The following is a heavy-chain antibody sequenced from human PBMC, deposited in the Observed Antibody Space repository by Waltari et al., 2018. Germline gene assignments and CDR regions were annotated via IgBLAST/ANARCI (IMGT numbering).Heavy chain of an antibody. Sequence: EVQLLESGGGLVQPGGSLRLSCAASGSTFSSYAMSWVRQAPGKGLEWVSAISGSGGSTYYADPVKGRFTMSRDNSKSTLYLEMNSLRAEDTAVYYCAKDMYEYVWGSVGRSPFDYWGQGTLVTVSS. CDR2: ISGSGGST. CDR1: GSTFSSYA. D-gene: IGHD3-16*01. V-gene: IGHV3-23*01. J-gene: IGHJ4*02. CDR3: AKDMYEYVWGSVGRSPFDY.